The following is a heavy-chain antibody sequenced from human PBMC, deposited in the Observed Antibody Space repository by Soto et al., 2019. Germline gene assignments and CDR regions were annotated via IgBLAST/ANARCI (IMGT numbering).Heavy chain of an antibody. V-gene: IGHV3-23*01. CDR2: ISGSGGST. Sequence: GGSLRLSCAASGFTFSSYAMSWVRQAPGKGLEWVSAISGSGGSTYYADSVKGRFTISRDNSKNTLYLQMNSLRAEDTAVYYCAKQKFGNYVPSDFDYWGQGTLVTVSS. D-gene: IGHD1-7*01. CDR1: GFTFSSYA. J-gene: IGHJ4*02. CDR3: AKQKFGNYVPSDFDY.